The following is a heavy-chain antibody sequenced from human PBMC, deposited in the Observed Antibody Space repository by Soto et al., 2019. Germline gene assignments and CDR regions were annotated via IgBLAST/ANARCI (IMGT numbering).Heavy chain of an antibody. CDR1: GGSISSSSYY. D-gene: IGHD3-3*01. CDR2: IYYSGST. J-gene: IGHJ4*02. Sequence: PSETLSLTCTVSGGSISSSSYYRGWIRQPPGKGLEWIGSIYYSGSTYYNPSLKSRVTISVDTSKNQFSLKLSSVTAADTAVYYCARHQGSKDFGVRFWSGYPYPVTNDYWGQGTLVTVSS. V-gene: IGHV4-39*01. CDR3: ARHQGSKDFGVRFWSGYPYPVTNDY.